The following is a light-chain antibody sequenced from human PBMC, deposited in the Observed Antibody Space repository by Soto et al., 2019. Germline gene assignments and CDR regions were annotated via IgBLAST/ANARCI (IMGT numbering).Light chain of an antibody. CDR3: QHYGSSPFT. Sequence: EIVLTQSPGTLSLSPGERATLSCRASQRISSTTLAWYQRRPGQAPRLLMYGASTRATGIPDRFSCSGSGTDFTLTISRLEPEDFAVYYCQHYGSSPFTFGPGTKVEVK. V-gene: IGKV3-20*01. CDR2: GAS. J-gene: IGKJ3*01. CDR1: QRISSTT.